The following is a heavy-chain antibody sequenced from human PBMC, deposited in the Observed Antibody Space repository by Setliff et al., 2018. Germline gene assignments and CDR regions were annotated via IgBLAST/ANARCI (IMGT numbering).Heavy chain of an antibody. CDR2: IYYSGTT. V-gene: IGHV4-31*03. CDR1: GGPISSAGYY. CDR3: VRESYDSSGYSGGDYYYYYMDF. J-gene: IGHJ6*03. Sequence: SETLSLTCTVSGGPISSAGYYWTWIRQQPGKGLEWIGYIYYSGTTYYNPPLKSRVTILIDTSKNQFSLELSSVTAADTAVYYCVRESYDSSGYSGGDYYYYYMDFWGQGALVTVSS. D-gene: IGHD3-22*01.